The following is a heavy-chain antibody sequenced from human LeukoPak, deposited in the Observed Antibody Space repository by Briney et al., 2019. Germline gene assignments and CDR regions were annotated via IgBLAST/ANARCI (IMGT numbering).Heavy chain of an antibody. D-gene: IGHD2-15*01. CDR1: GGTFSSYA. Sequence: GASVKVSCKASGGTFSSYAISWVRQAPGQGLEWMGGIIPIFGTANYAQKFQGRVTITADESTSTAYMELSSLRSEDTAVYYCARGRTCSGGSCYFTYNWFDPWGQGTLVTVSS. V-gene: IGHV1-69*13. J-gene: IGHJ5*02. CDR2: IIPIFGTA. CDR3: ARGRTCSGGSCYFTYNWFDP.